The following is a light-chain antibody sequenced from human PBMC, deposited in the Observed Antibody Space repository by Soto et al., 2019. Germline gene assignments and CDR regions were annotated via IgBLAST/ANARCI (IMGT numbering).Light chain of an antibody. J-gene: IGKJ4*01. Sequence: IVLTQSPATRSLSPGERATLSCRASQTVSSYLAWYQQKPGQAPRLLIYDASKRATGIPARFSGSGSGTDFTLTISSLEPEDFAVYYCNQRTNWPPGVTFGGGTKVEIK. CDR3: NQRTNWPPGVT. V-gene: IGKV3-11*01. CDR2: DAS. CDR1: QTVSSY.